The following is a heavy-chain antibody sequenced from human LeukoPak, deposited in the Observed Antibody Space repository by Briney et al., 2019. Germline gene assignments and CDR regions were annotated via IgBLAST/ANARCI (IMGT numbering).Heavy chain of an antibody. D-gene: IGHD5-12*01. CDR1: GGTFTSYA. CDR2: IFPIFGTA. Sequence: SVKLSCKASGGTFTSYAISWVRQAPGQGLEWMGGIFPIFGTANYAQKFQGRVTLTTDESTSTAYIELSSLRSEDTAVYYCARGARSGYDSPVDYWGQGTLVTVSS. J-gene: IGHJ4*02. CDR3: ARGARSGYDSPVDY. V-gene: IGHV1-69*05.